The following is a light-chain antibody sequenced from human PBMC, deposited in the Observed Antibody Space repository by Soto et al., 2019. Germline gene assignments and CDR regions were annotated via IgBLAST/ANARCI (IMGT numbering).Light chain of an antibody. CDR1: SSDVSGYNY. CDR3: SSYTSSSTPYV. V-gene: IGLV2-14*01. CDR2: DVS. Sequence: QSALTQPASVSGSPGQSITISCTGTSSDVSGYNYVSWYQQHPGKAPKLMIYDVSNRPSGVSNRFSGSKSGNTASLTISGLQAEDEADYYCSSYTSSSTPYVFGTGTKSPS. J-gene: IGLJ1*01.